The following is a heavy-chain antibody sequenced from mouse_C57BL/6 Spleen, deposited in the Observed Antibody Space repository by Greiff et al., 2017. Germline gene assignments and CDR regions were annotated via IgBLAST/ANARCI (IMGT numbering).Heavy chain of an antibody. Sequence: QVQLKQSGAELVRPGTSVKMSCKASGYTFTNYWIGWAKQRPGHGLEWIGDIYPGGGYTNYNEKFKGKATLTADKSSNTAYMQFSSLTSEDSAIYYCARSGGSSYPFAYWGQGTLVTVSA. CDR1: GYTFTNYW. CDR2: IYPGGGYT. D-gene: IGHD1-1*01. V-gene: IGHV1-63*01. CDR3: ARSGGSSYPFAY. J-gene: IGHJ3*01.